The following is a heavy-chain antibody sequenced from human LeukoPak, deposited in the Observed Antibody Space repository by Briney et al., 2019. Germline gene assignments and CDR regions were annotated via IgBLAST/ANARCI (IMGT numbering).Heavy chain of an antibody. CDR3: ARQAAAIEYFQH. CDR2: IYYSGST. D-gene: IGHD2-2*01. CDR1: GGSISSSSYY. Sequence: PSETLSLTCTVSGGSISSSSYYWGWIRQPPGKGLEWIGSIYYSGSTYHNPSLKSRVTISVDTPKNQFSLKLSSVTAADTAVYYCARQAAAIEYFQHWGQGTLVTVSS. J-gene: IGHJ1*01. V-gene: IGHV4-39*01.